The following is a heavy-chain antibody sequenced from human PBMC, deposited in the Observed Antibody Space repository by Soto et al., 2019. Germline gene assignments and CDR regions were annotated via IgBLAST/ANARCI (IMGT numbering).Heavy chain of an antibody. CDR3: ARDVLRYFDWGPSPEYNWFDP. Sequence: PGGSLRLSCAASGFTFSSYWMHWVRQAPGKGLVWVSRINSDGSSTSYADSVKGRFTISRDNAKNTLYLQMNSLRAEDTAVYYCARDVLRYFDWGPSPEYNWFDPWGQGTLVTVSP. CDR1: GFTFSSYW. V-gene: IGHV3-74*01. CDR2: INSDGSST. D-gene: IGHD3-9*01. J-gene: IGHJ5*02.